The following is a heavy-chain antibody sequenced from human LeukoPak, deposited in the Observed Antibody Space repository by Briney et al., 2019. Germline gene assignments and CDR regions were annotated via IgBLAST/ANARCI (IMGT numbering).Heavy chain of an antibody. CDR1: GFTFSSYS. CDR3: ARKDRSWYYDFWSGPRDFDY. CDR2: ISSSSSYI. V-gene: IGHV3-21*01. Sequence: GGSLRLSCAASGFTFSSYSMNWVRQAPGKGLEWVSSISSSSSYIYYADSVKGRFTISRDNAKNSLYLQMNSLRAEDTAVYYCARKDRSWYYDFWSGPRDFDYWGQGTLVTVSS. J-gene: IGHJ4*02. D-gene: IGHD3-3*01.